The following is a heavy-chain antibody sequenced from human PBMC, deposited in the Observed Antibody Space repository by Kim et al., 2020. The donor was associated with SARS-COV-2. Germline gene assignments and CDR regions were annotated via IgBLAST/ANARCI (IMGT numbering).Heavy chain of an antibody. J-gene: IGHJ6*01. V-gene: IGHV3-30-3*01. CDR1: GFTFRNYA. CDR2: IRYDGTNK. D-gene: IGHD6-19*01. CDR3: ATALAQCLAPLFVYGMYV. Sequence: GGSLRLSCAASGFTFRNYAIHWVRQAPGKGPEWVSFIRYDGTNKYYADSVSGRFRISSDNAKDTLFSHMNSLRMDNTGLAECATALAQCLAPLFVYGMYV.